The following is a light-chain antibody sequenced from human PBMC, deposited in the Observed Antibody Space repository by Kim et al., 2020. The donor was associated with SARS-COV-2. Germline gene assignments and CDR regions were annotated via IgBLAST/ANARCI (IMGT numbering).Light chain of an antibody. CDR1: QSVGNY. CDR3: QQRRDGYT. J-gene: IGKJ2*01. Sequence: LSLSPGERAPLSCRASQSVGNYLGWYQQKPGQAPRLLISDASDRATDIPARFSGSGSGTDFTLTISSLEPEDFAVYYCQQRRDGYTFGQGTKLEI. CDR2: DAS. V-gene: IGKV3-11*01.